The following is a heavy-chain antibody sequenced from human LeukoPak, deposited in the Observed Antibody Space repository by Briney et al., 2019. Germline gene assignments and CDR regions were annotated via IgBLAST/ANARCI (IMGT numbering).Heavy chain of an antibody. J-gene: IGHJ5*01. CDR3: ARVAVSGPTGWFDS. V-gene: IGHV3-21*01. CDR2: ISSSSSYI. Sequence: PGGSLRLSCAASGFTFSSSAMNWVRQAPGKGLEWVSSISSSSSYIYYADSVKGRFTISRDNAKNSLYLQMNSLRAEDTAVYYCARVAVSGPTGWFDSWGQGTLVIVSS. CDR1: GFTFSSSA. D-gene: IGHD2-8*02.